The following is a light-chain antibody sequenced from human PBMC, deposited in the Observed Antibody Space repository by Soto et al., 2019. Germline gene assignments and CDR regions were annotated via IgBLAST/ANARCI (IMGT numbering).Light chain of an antibody. CDR2: DVS. Sequence: EIVLTQSPATLSLSPGERATLSCRASPTARSYLAWYQQKPGQAPRPLIYDVSNRATGVPARFSGSGSETDFSLTISSLEPEDFAVYYCQQRSNWPLTFGGGTKVDIK. V-gene: IGKV3-11*01. CDR1: PTARSY. CDR3: QQRSNWPLT. J-gene: IGKJ4*01.